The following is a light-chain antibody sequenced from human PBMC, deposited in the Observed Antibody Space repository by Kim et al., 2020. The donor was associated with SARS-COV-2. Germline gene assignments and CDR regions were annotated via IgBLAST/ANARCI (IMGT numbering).Light chain of an antibody. CDR1: NDGSKT. V-gene: IGLV3-21*01. CDR3: QVWDSSSDHVI. Sequence: APGKTARITCEGSNDGSKTVHWYQQKSGQAPFLVIHYDSDRPSGIPERFSGSHSGNTATLPISRVEAGDEADYYCQVWDSSSDHVIFGGGTQLTVL. J-gene: IGLJ2*01. CDR2: YDS.